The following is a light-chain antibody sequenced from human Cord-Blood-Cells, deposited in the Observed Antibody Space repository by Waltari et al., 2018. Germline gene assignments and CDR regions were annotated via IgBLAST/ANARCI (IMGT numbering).Light chain of an antibody. V-gene: IGKV2-30*01. CDR1: PSLVYSDGNTY. J-gene: IGKJ1*01. CDR2: KVS. CDR3: MQSTQWT. Sequence: VVMTQSPPSLHVTLGEPASLSCRSSPSLVYSDGNTYLNWFQQRPGQFQRRLIYKVSNRDAGVPDRVSGSGSGTYLTLKISREETEDVGVYYCMQSTQWTFGQGTKVEIK.